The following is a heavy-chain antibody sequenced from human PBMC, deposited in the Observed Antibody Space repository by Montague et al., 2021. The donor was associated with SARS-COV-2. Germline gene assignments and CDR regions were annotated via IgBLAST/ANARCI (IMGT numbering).Heavy chain of an antibody. CDR2: ISSSSSYI. CDR1: GFTFSSYS. Sequence: SLRLSFAASGFTFSSYSMNWVRQAPGKGLEWVSSISSSSSYIYYADSVKGRFTISRDNAKNSLYLQMNSLRAEDTAVYYCARVPRMRFMENYYYYMDVWGKGTTVTVSS. D-gene: IGHD1-1*01. CDR3: ARVPRMRFMENYYYYMDV. V-gene: IGHV3-21*01. J-gene: IGHJ6*03.